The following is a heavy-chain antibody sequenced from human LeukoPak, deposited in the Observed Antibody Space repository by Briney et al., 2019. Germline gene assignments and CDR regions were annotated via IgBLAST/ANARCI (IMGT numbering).Heavy chain of an antibody. CDR2: ISSSSSYI. D-gene: IGHD3-10*01. Sequence: PGGSLRLSCAASGFTFSSYSMNWVRQAPGKGLEWVSSISSSSSYIYYADSVKGRFTISRDNAKNSLYLQMNSLRAEDTAVYYCARAEVIGSGFDYWGQGTLVTVSS. CDR3: ARAEVIGSGFDY. J-gene: IGHJ4*02. V-gene: IGHV3-21*01. CDR1: GFTFSSYS.